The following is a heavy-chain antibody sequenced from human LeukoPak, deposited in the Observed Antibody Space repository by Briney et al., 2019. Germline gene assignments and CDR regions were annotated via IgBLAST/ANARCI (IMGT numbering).Heavy chain of an antibody. CDR1: GGSFSGYY. Sequence: SETLSLTCAVYGGSFSGYYWSWIRQPPGKGLEWIGSIYHSGSTYYNPSLKSRVTISVDTPKHQFSLKLSSVTAADTAVYYCARYRRKVYDSSGYYYFDYWVQGTLVIVSS. J-gene: IGHJ4*02. V-gene: IGHV4-34*01. CDR2: IYHSGST. D-gene: IGHD3-22*01. CDR3: ARYRRKVYDSSGYYYFDY.